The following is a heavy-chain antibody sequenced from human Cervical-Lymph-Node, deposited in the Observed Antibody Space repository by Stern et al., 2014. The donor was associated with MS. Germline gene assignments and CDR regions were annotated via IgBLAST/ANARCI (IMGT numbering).Heavy chain of an antibody. D-gene: IGHD6-19*01. CDR1: DYTFATYG. V-gene: IGHV1-18*01. Sequence: DQLVESGAEVKKPGASVKVSCKAPDYTFATYGITWVRQAPGQGLEWLGWVTANSGNTYYAQNLQGRVTMTTDTSTTTAYLELRSLRFDDTAVYYCARVAADTFDFWGQGTQVIVSS. J-gene: IGHJ4*02. CDR3: ARVAADTFDF. CDR2: VTANSGNT.